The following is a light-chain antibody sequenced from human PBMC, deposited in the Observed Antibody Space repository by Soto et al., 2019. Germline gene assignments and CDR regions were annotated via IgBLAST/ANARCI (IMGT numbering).Light chain of an antibody. V-gene: IGKV3-11*01. J-gene: IGKJ1*01. CDR2: DAS. Sequence: EIVMTQSPATLSVSPGERATLSCRASQSVTNYIAWYQQRPGQAPRLLIYDASNRATGVPARFSGSGSGTDFTLTISDLEPADFGLYYCQQRLNWPPGFGQGTKVEIK. CDR1: QSVTNY. CDR3: QQRLNWPPG.